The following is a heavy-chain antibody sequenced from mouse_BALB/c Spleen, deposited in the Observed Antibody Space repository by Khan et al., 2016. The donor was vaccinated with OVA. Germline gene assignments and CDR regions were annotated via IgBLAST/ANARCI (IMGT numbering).Heavy chain of an antibody. CDR2: ISYSGST. D-gene: IGHD1-2*01. Sequence: VQLQESGPGLVKPSQSLSLTCTVTGYSITSGYGWNWIRQFPGNKLEWMGYISYSGSTTYNPSLKSRISITRDTSKNQFFPQLNSVTTEDTATYYCARTARIKYWGQGTTLTVSS. CDR1: GYSITSGYG. CDR3: ARTARIKY. J-gene: IGHJ2*01. V-gene: IGHV3-2*02.